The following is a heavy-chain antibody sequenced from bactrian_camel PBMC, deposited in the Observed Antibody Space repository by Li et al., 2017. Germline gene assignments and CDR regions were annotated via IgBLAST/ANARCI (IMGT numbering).Heavy chain of an antibody. CDR2: IDSRGGSI. J-gene: IGHJ4*01. V-gene: IGHV3S40*01. CDR1: GFTDGMHC. CDR3: AADPRFPCDVISHSMTF. D-gene: IGHD1*01. Sequence: EVQLVESGGGSVQAGGSLRLSCAVSGFTDGMHCMGWFRQAPGDEVEGVARIDSRGGSILVADVVKDRFNISQDNAKNTVDLQMSSLKPEDTAIYYCAADPRFPCDVISHSMTFRGQGTQVTVS.